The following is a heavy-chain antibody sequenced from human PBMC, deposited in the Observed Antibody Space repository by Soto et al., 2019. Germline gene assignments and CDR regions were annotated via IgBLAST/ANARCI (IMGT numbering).Heavy chain of an antibody. CDR1: GFTFDSYW. V-gene: IGHV3-7*03. Sequence: SGGSLRLSCVPSGFTFDSYWMSWVRQAPGKGLEWVANIKQDGTETNYVDSVKGRFTISRDNANNSLYLQMNSLRAEDTAVYYCARDAVGYNFGYRDYYYYGLDVWGQGTTVTVSS. D-gene: IGHD5-18*01. J-gene: IGHJ6*02. CDR3: ARDAVGYNFGYRDYYYYGLDV. CDR2: IKQDGTET.